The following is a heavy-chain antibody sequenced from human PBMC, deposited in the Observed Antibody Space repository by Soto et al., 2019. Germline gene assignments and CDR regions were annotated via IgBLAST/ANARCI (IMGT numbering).Heavy chain of an antibody. J-gene: IGHJ2*01. CDR1: GFIFSDYA. CDR2: ISASGGNI. V-gene: IGHV3-23*01. CDR3: AKVAGGLGYFDL. Sequence: EVQLLESGGGLARPGGSLRLSCVASGFIFSDYAMTWIRQAPGKGLEWVATISASGGNIEYTDSLKGRFTISRDNSKKTVYLQINGLTAVDTAVHYCAKVAGGLGYFDLWGRGTLVTVSS. D-gene: IGHD3-16*01.